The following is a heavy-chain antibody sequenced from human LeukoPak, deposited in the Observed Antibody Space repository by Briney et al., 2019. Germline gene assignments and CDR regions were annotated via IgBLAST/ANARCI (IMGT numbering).Heavy chain of an antibody. J-gene: IGHJ5*02. CDR3: ARHRVAGTSNWFDP. V-gene: IGHV4-38-2*01. CDR1: GYSISSGYY. CDR2: IYHSGST. D-gene: IGHD6-19*01. Sequence: SETLSLTCAVSGYSISSGYYWGWIRQPPGKGLDWIGSIYHSGSTYYNPSLKSRVTISVDTSKNQFSLKLSSVTAADTAVYYCARHRVAGTSNWFDPWGQGTLVTVSS.